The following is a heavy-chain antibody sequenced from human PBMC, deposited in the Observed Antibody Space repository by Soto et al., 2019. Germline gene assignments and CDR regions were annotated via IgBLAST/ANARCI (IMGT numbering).Heavy chain of an antibody. D-gene: IGHD6-13*01. CDR1: GYTFTSYA. V-gene: IGHV1-3*01. J-gene: IGHJ4*02. CDR3: ARDYSSSWYRSFDY. Sequence: ASVKVSCKASGYTFTSYAMYWVRQAPGQRLEWMGWINAGNGNTKYSQKFQGRVTITRDTSASTAYMELSSLRSEDTAVYYCARDYSSSWYRSFDYWGQGTLVTVSS. CDR2: INAGNGNT.